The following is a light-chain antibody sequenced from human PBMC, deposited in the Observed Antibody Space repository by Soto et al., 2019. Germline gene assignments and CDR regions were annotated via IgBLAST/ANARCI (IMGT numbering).Light chain of an antibody. J-gene: IGLJ2*01. V-gene: IGLV2-23*03. CDR1: SGDGGTYKL. CDR3: CSYAGSSTFVV. CDR2: EGT. Sequence: QSALTQPASVSGSPGQSITISCTGTSGDGGTYKLVSWYQHHPGKVPRLMIYEGTKRPSGVSDRFSGSKSGNTASLTISGLQAEDEADYYCCSYAGSSTFVVFGGGTKLTVL.